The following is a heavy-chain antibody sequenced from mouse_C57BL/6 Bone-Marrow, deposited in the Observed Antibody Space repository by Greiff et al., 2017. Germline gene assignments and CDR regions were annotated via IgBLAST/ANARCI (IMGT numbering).Heavy chain of an antibody. Sequence: VQLQQSGAELVRPGASVKLSCTASGFNIKDDYIHWVKQRPEQGLEWIGWIDPEIGDTEYASKFQGKATITSATSSNTAYLHRSSLTSEDTAVYYCSSFDGNYFDFWGQGTPLTVAS. J-gene: IGHJ2*01. V-gene: IGHV14-4*01. CDR3: SSFDGNYFDF. CDR2: IDPEIGDT. D-gene: IGHD2-3*01. CDR1: GFNIKDDY.